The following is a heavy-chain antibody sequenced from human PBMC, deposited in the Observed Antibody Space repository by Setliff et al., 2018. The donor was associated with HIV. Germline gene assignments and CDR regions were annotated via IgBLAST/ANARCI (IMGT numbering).Heavy chain of an antibody. J-gene: IGHJ4*02. CDR2: TSHSGKT. D-gene: IGHD2-2*01. CDR1: GGPLSGHY. Sequence: PSETLSLTCAVYGGPLSGHYWSWIRQPPGQGLEWIGETSHSGKTNYNPSLKSRVTISVDTSKNQFSLKLSSVTAADTAVYYCASPNWGNCSSTSCYGGWYFDYWGQGTLVTVSS. CDR3: ASPNWGNCSSTSCYGGWYFDY. V-gene: IGHV4-34*01.